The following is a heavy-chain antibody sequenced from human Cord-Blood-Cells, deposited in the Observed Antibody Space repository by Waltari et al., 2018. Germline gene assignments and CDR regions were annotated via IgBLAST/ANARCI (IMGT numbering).Heavy chain of an antibody. J-gene: IGHJ4*02. CDR2: IYYSGST. CDR3: ARFDSSGYYFDY. Sequence: QLQLQESGPGLVKPSETLSPTSTVSGGSIRSSSYYWGRLRQPPGKGLEWFGSIYYSGSTYDNPSLKSRVTISVDTSKNQFSLKLSSVTAADTAVYYCARFDSSGYYFDYWGQGTLVTVSS. V-gene: IGHV4-39*07. CDR1: GGSIRSSSYY. D-gene: IGHD3-22*01.